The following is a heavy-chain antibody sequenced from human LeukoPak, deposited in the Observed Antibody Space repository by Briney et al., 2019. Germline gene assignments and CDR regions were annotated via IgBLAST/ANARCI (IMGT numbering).Heavy chain of an antibody. V-gene: IGHV3-9*01. Sequence: GGSPRLSCAASGFTFDDFAMHWVRQAPGKGLEWVSGISWNSGSIGYADSVKGRFTISRDNAKNSLYLQMNSLRAEDTALYYCAKGASRDGGVSGAWGQGTLVTVSS. CDR2: ISWNSGSI. D-gene: IGHD2-8*02. CDR1: GFTFDDFA. CDR3: AKGASRDGGVSGA. J-gene: IGHJ5*02.